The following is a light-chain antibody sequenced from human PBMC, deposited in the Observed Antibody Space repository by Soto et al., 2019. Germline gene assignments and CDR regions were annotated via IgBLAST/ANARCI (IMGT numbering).Light chain of an antibody. V-gene: IGLV2-8*01. J-gene: IGLJ1*01. Sequence: QSALTQPPSASGSPGQSVTISCTGTSSDVGGYNYVSWYQQHPGKAPKLMIYEVSKRPSGVPDRFSGSKSGNTASLTVSGLQAEDEADYYCSSYADLGYVFGTGTKLTVL. CDR1: SSDVGGYNY. CDR2: EVS. CDR3: SSYADLGYV.